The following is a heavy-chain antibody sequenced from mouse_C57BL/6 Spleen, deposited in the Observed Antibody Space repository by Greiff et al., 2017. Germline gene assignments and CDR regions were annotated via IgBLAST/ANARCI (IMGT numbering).Heavy chain of an antibody. CDR3: ALYGNWYFEV. CDR1: GYTFTDYN. V-gene: IGHV1-18*01. J-gene: IGHJ1*03. D-gene: IGHD2-1*01. CDR2: INPNNGGT. Sequence: VQLKESGPELVKPGASVKIPCKASGYTFTDYNMDWVKQSHGKSLEWIGDINPNNGGTIYNQKFKGKATLTVDKSSSTAYMELRSLTSEDTAVYYCALYGNWYFEVWGTGTTVTVSS.